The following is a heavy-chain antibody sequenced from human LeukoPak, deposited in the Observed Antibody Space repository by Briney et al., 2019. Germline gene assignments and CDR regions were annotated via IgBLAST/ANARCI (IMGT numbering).Heavy chain of an antibody. CDR1: GFTFSRDW. D-gene: IGHD4-17*01. V-gene: IGHV3-7*03. J-gene: IGHJ4*02. Sequence: GGSLRLSCAASGFTFSRDWMTWVRQAPGEGLEWGASVNEAGGGKHYVDSVKGRLTISRDNAQKSVYLEMNSLRAEDTAVYYCARAVTSTEGYWGQGTLVTVSS. CDR3: ARAVTSTEGY. CDR2: VNEAGGGK.